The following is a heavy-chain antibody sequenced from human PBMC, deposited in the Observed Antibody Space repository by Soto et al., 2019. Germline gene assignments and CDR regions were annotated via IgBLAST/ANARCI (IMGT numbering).Heavy chain of an antibody. CDR1: GFNFDNYG. J-gene: IGHJ4*02. D-gene: IGHD1-7*01. Sequence: XVSLRLSFQASGFNFDNYGMHWVRQAPGKGLEWVAVITYDVSNKYYADSVKGRFTISRDNSKNTLSLHLNTLKPEDTAVYNCAKDSVGGTFYTPLGFWGQGTLVTVS. CDR2: ITYDVSNK. CDR3: AKDSVGGTFYTPLGF. V-gene: IGHV3-30*18.